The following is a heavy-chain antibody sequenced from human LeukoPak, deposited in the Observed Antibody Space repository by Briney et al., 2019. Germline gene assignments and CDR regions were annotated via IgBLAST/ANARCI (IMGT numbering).Heavy chain of an antibody. V-gene: IGHV4-59*01. CDR3: ARARWQQLRDRYFDY. CDR2: IYYSGST. Sequence: PSETLSLTCTVSGGSISSYYWSWLRQPPGKGLEWIGYIYYSGSTNYNPSLKSRVTISVDTSKNQFSLKLSSVTAADTAVYYCARARWQQLRDRYFDYWGQGTLVTVSS. J-gene: IGHJ4*02. D-gene: IGHD6-13*01. CDR1: GGSISSYY.